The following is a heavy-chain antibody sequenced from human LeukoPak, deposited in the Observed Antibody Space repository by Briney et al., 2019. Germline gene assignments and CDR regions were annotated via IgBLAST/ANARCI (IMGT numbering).Heavy chain of an antibody. J-gene: IGHJ4*02. CDR2: IYTSGST. D-gene: IGHD3-3*01. CDR1: GVSISSGSYY. V-gene: IGHV4-61*02. CDR3: ARGTFWSGYYHDY. Sequence: PSETLSLTCTVSGVSISSGSYYWSWIRQPAGKGLEWIGRIYTSGSTNYNPSLKSRVTISVDTSKNQFSLRLSSVTAADTAVYYCARGTFWSGYYHDYWGQGTLVTVSS.